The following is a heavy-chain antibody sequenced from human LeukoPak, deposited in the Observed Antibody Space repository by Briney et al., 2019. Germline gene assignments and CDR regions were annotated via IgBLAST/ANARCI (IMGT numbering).Heavy chain of an antibody. CDR1: GYTFTDYY. D-gene: IGHD6-19*01. Sequence: ASVKVSCKHCGYTFTDYYIHSVRQAPRQGVGWMGWINPNGGGTNYAQSFQGWVTMTRDTSIGTAYMELSSLISDDTAIYYCARENNSGWYRKAAFDYWGQGTLVTVTS. CDR2: INPNGGGT. V-gene: IGHV1-2*04. CDR3: ARENNSGWYRKAAFDY. J-gene: IGHJ4*02.